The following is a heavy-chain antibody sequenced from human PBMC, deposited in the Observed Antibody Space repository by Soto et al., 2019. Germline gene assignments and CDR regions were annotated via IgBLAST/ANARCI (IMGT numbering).Heavy chain of an antibody. Sequence: GGSLRLSCAASGFTFTSYSMNWVRQAPGQGLEWVSYITSKSTTIKYADSVKGRFTVSRDNAKNSLYLQLNSLRDEDTAVYYCAREMGARSESSCYPGPYASWGQGTLPTVSS. CDR2: ITSKSTTI. J-gene: IGHJ5*02. CDR3: AREMGARSESSCYPGPYAS. V-gene: IGHV3-48*02. D-gene: IGHD3-16*01. CDR1: GFTFTSYS.